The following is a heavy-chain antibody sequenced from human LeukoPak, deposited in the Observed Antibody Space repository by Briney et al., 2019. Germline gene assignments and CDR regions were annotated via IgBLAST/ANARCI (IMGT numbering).Heavy chain of an antibody. D-gene: IGHD4-11*01. CDR3: ARATNYYYYYMDV. CDR1: GGSFSGYY. Sequence: SETLSLTCAVYGGSFSGYYWSWIRQPPGKGLEWIGEINHSGSTNYNPSLKSRVTISVDTSKNLFSLKLSSVTAADTAVYYCARATNYYYYYMDVWGKGTTVTVSS. CDR2: INHSGST. V-gene: IGHV4-34*01. J-gene: IGHJ6*03.